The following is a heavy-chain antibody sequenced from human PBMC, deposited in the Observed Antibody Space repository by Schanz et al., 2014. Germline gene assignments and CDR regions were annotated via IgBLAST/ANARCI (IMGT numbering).Heavy chain of an antibody. J-gene: IGHJ4*02. CDR1: GFTFSSYG. V-gene: IGHV3-21*05. Sequence: EGQLAESGGGLVQPGGSLRLSCAASGFTFSSYGMHWIRQAPGKGLEWVSYISGTTTYTNYADSVKGRFTISRDNSKNTLYLHMNTLRSEDTAVYYCAKDSTHIDIVLVPTAIDYWGQGTLVTVSS. CDR2: ISGTTTYT. CDR3: AKDSTHIDIVLVPTAIDY. D-gene: IGHD2-2*01.